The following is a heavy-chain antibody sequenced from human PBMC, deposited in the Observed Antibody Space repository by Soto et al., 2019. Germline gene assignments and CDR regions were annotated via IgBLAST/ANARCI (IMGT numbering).Heavy chain of an antibody. CDR2: IVPMLGTP. J-gene: IGHJ6*02. D-gene: IGHD2-15*01. Sequence: QVQLVQSGAEVKEPGSSVRVSCKASGGTFDNFIMNWVRQTPGQGLEWMGGIVPMLGTPTYAEKFKGRVTISATGSTSTLSSEATSLRSEATPTYYCPRNGTCSSSLSQSSGMDVWGPGTTVTVSS. CDR1: GGTFDNFI. CDR3: PRNGTCSSSLSQSSGMDV. V-gene: IGHV1-69*01.